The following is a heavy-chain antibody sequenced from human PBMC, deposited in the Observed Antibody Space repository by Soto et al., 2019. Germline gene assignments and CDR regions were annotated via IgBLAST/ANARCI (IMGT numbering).Heavy chain of an antibody. J-gene: IGHJ4*02. CDR1: GFTFSNFA. Sequence: EVQLAECGGGLVQPGGSLRLSCAASGFTFSNFAVHWVRQAPGKGPEFVSGISSTGASIFYADSVKGRVTISRDNSKNTVSLQMGSLKPEDMAVYYCARARIGAAGTKYFFDYWGRGTLVTVSS. CDR2: ISSTGASI. V-gene: IGHV3-64*07. D-gene: IGHD6-13*01. CDR3: ARARIGAAGTKYFFDY.